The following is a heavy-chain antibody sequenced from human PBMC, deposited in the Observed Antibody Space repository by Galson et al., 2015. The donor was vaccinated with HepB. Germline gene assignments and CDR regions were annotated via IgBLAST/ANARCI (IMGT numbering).Heavy chain of an antibody. CDR1: GGSISSSSYY. V-gene: IGHV4-39*01. CDR2: IYYSGST. CDR3: ARHGGIAAADPDY. J-gene: IGHJ4*02. D-gene: IGHD6-13*01. Sequence: SETLSLTCTVSGGSISSSSYYWGWIRQPPGKGLEWIGRIYYSGSTYYNPSLKSQVTISVDTSKTKFSLKLRSATAADTAVYYCARHGGIAAADPDYWGQGTLVTVSS.